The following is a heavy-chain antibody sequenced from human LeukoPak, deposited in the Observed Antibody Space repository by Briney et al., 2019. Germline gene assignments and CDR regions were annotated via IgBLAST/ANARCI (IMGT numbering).Heavy chain of an antibody. D-gene: IGHD6-19*01. Sequence: PGGSLRLSRAASGFTFSSYAMSWVRQAPGKGLEWASAISGSGGSTYYADSVKGRFTIPRDNSKNTLYLQMNSLRAEDTAVYYCAKFRDRAVAVDYWGQGTLVTVSS. V-gene: IGHV3-23*01. CDR1: GFTFSSYA. CDR3: AKFRDRAVAVDY. J-gene: IGHJ4*02. CDR2: ISGSGGST.